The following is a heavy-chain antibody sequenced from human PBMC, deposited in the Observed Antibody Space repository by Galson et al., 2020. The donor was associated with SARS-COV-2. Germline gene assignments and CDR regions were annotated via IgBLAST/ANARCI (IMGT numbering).Heavy chain of an antibody. Sequence: SVKVSCKASGGTFSSYAISWVRQAPGQGLEWMGRIIPILGIANYAQKFQGRVTITADKSTSTAYMELSSLRSEDTAVYYCARVGRDIVVVPARHYYGMDVWGQGTTVTVSS. CDR3: ARVGRDIVVVPARHYYGMDV. CDR2: IIPILGIA. V-gene: IGHV1-69*04. CDR1: GGTFSSYA. J-gene: IGHJ6*02. D-gene: IGHD2-2*01.